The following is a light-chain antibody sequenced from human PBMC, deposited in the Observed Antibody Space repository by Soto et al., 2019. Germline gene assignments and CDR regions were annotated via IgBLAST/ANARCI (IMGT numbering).Light chain of an antibody. V-gene: IGKV3-20*01. J-gene: IGKJ4*01. CDR2: GAS. CDR3: QQYGRSPLT. CDR1: QSVSSSS. Sequence: EIVLTQSPGTLSLSPGERATLSCRASQSVSSSSLAWFQQKPGQAPRLLIYGASSRATGIQDRFSGSGSGTDFTLTIRRLEPEDFAVYHCQQYGRSPLTFGGGTKVDIK.